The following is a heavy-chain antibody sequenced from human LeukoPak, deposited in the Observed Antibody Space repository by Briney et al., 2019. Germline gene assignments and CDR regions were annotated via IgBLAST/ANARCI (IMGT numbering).Heavy chain of an antibody. CDR3: ARGHIGTYHYFDY. CDR1: GFTVSSSY. CDR2: IYGGGSA. V-gene: IGHV3-53*01. Sequence: PGGSLRLSCAASGFTVSSSYMSWVRQAPGKGPDWVSIIYGGGSAYYADSVKGRFTISRDNSMNALYLQMNSLRAEDTALYYCARGHIGTYHYFDYWGQGTLVTVSS. J-gene: IGHJ4*02. D-gene: IGHD1-26*01.